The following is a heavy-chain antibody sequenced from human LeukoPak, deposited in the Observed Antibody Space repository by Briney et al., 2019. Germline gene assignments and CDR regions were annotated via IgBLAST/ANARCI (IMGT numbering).Heavy chain of an antibody. CDR3: ARDRSGSSTSSDY. V-gene: IGHV3-74*01. J-gene: IGHJ4*02. Sequence: GGSLRLSCAASGFTFSSHWIHWVRQAPGKGLVWVSGINRDGSSTSYADSVKGRFTISRDNAKNTLYLQMNSLRAEDTAVYYCARDRSGSSTSSDYWGQGTLVTVSS. CDR1: GFTFSSHW. D-gene: IGHD2-2*01. CDR2: INRDGSST.